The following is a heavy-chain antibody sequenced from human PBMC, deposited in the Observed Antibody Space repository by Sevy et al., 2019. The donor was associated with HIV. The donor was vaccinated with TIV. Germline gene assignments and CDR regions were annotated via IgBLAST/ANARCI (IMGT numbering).Heavy chain of an antibody. CDR1: GFTVNDKY. J-gene: IGHJ4*02. Sequence: GGSLRLSCAISGFTVNDKYIIWVRQAPGKGLEWVSVIFSSGSTYYADSAKGRFTISGDNSKNTADLQMNSVRAEDTAVYYCVSLLLPYRSGWSYFDYWGQGTLVTVSS. V-gene: IGHV3-66*02. CDR2: IFSSGST. D-gene: IGHD6-19*01. CDR3: VSLLLPYRSGWSYFDY.